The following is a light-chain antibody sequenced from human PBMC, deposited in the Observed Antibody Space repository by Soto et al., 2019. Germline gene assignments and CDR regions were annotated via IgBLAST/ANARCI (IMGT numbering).Light chain of an antibody. CDR3: QQRSNWPPLIS. V-gene: IGKV3-11*01. J-gene: IGKJ5*01. CDR1: QSVSSY. CDR2: GAS. Sequence: EIVLTQSPATLSLSPGERATLSGMASQSVSSYLAWYQQKPGQAPRLLIYGASNRATGIPDRFSGSGSGTDFTLTISSLGPEDFAVYYCQQRSNWPPLISFGQGTRLEIK.